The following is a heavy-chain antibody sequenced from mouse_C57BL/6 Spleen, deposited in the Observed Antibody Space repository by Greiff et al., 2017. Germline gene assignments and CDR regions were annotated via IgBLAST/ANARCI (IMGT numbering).Heavy chain of an antibody. CDR3: ARSQDGQLRLVDY. J-gene: IGHJ2*01. CDR1: GYTFTSYW. CDR2: IDPSDSYT. V-gene: IGHV1-69*01. D-gene: IGHD3-2*02. Sequence: QVQLQQSGAELVMPGASVKLSCKASGYTFTSYWMHWVKQRPGQGLEWIGEIDPSDSYTNYNQKFKGKSTVTVDKSSSTAYMQLSSLTSEDSAVYYCARSQDGQLRLVDYWGQGTTLTVSS.